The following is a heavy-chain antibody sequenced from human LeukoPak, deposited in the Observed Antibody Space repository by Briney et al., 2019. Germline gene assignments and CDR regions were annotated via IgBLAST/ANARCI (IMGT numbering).Heavy chain of an antibody. Sequence: ASGKVSCKASGYTFTSYGISWVRQAPGQGLEWMGWISAYNGNTNYAQKLQGRVTMTTDTSTSTAYMELRSLRSDDTAVYYCARDREYYYDSSGYLNWFDPWGQGTLVTVSS. V-gene: IGHV1-18*01. CDR1: GYTFTSYG. CDR3: ARDREYYYDSSGYLNWFDP. J-gene: IGHJ5*02. D-gene: IGHD3-22*01. CDR2: ISAYNGNT.